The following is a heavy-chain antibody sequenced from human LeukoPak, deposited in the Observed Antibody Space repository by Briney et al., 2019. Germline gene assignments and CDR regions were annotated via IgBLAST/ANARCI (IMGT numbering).Heavy chain of an antibody. CDR2: ISWNSGSI. V-gene: IGHV3-9*01. D-gene: IGHD6-13*01. J-gene: IGHJ4*02. CDR1: GFTFDDYA. Sequence: GGSLRLSCAASGFTFDDYAMHWVRQAPGKGLEWVSGISWNSGSIGYADSVKGRFTISRDNAKNSLYLQMNSLRAEDTALYYCAKDKRAGYSSSWYHFDCWGQGTLVTVSS. CDR3: AKDKRAGYSSSWYHFDC.